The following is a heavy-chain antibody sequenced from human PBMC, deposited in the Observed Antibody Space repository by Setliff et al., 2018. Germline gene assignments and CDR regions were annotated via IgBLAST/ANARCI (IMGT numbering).Heavy chain of an antibody. CDR1: GDSISSSY. CDR2: IYYSGNT. D-gene: IGHD2-15*01. J-gene: IGHJ4*02. Sequence: SETLSLTCSVSGDSISSSYWSWIRQPPGKGLQWIGYIYYSGNTNYNPSLRSRVTISVDTSKNQFSLRLNSVTAADTAVYYCAKGGGGYHSDSWGQGILVTVSS. CDR3: AKGGGGYHSDS. V-gene: IGHV4-59*12.